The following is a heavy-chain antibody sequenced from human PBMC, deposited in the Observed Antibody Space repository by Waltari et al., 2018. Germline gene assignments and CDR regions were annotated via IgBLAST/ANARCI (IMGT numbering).Heavy chain of an antibody. J-gene: IGHJ4*02. CDR1: GYSISSGYY. D-gene: IGHD6-13*01. CDR3: ARRGQLFDY. CDR2: SYHSGST. Sequence: QVQLQESGPGLVKPSETLSLTCAVSGYSISSGYYWGWIRQPPGKGLEWIGSSYHSGSTYYNPSLKSRVTISVDTSKNQFSLKLSSVTAADTAVYYCARRGQLFDYWGQGTLVTVSS. V-gene: IGHV4-38-2*01.